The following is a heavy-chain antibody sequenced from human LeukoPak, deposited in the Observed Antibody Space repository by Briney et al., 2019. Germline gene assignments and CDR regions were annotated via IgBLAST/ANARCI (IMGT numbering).Heavy chain of an antibody. CDR3: ASGGSYPTFDY. D-gene: IGHD1-26*01. CDR1: GGSISSYY. V-gene: IGHV4-59*01. J-gene: IGHJ4*02. Sequence: SETLSLTCTVSGGSISSYYWSWIRQPPGKGLEWIGYIYYSGSTNYNPFLKSRVTISVDTSKNQFSLKLSSVTAADTAVYYCASGGSYPTFDYWGQGTLVTVSS. CDR2: IYYSGST.